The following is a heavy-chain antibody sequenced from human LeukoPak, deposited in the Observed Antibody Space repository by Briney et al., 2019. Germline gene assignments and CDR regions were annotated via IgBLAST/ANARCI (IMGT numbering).Heavy chain of an antibody. D-gene: IGHD6-13*01. Sequence: ASVKVSCKASGYTFTGYYMHWVRQAPGQGLEWMGWINPNSGGTNYSQKFQGRVTITRDTSASTAYMELSSLRSEDTAVYYCASIIAAAGTVWGQGTLVTVSS. CDR1: GYTFTGYY. CDR2: INPNSGGT. CDR3: ASIIAAAGTV. V-gene: IGHV1-2*02. J-gene: IGHJ4*02.